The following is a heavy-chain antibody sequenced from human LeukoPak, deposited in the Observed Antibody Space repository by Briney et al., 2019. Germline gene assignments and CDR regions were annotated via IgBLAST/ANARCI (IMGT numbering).Heavy chain of an antibody. CDR2: IYSGGST. V-gene: IGHV3-53*05. Sequence: GGSLRLSCAASGFTVSSNYMSWVRQAPGKGLEWVSVIYSGGSTYYVDSVKGRFTISRDNSKNTLYLQMNSLRAEDTAVYYCARRIGGYDSSGYPFDYWGQGTLVTVSS. CDR1: GFTVSSNY. J-gene: IGHJ4*02. D-gene: IGHD3-22*01. CDR3: ARRIGGYDSSGYPFDY.